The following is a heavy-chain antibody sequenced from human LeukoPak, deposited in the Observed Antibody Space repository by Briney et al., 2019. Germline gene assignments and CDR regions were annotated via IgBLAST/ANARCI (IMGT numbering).Heavy chain of an antibody. CDR1: GYTFTSYG. D-gene: IGHD4-17*01. Sequence: ASVKVSCKASGYTFTSYGISWVRQAPGQGLEWMGWISAYNGNTNYAQKLQGRVTMTTDTSTSTAYMELRSLRSDDTAVYYCARDQAPFDPDYGAYSGGDWFDPWGQGTMVTVSS. CDR2: ISAYNGNT. J-gene: IGHJ3*01. CDR3: ARDQAPFDPDYGAYSGGDWFDP. V-gene: IGHV1-18*01.